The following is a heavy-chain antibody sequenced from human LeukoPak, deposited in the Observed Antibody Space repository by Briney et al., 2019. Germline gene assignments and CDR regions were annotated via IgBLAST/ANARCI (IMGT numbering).Heavy chain of an antibody. Sequence: SETLSLTCAVYGGSFSGYFWSWIRQPPGKGLEWIGEINHSGSTNYNPSLKSRVTISVDTSKNQFSLKLSSVTAADTAVYYCARVRSRSRYFDYWGQGTLVTVSS. CDR1: GGSFSGYF. V-gene: IGHV4-34*01. CDR3: ARVRSRSRYFDY. J-gene: IGHJ4*02. D-gene: IGHD2-2*01. CDR2: INHSGST.